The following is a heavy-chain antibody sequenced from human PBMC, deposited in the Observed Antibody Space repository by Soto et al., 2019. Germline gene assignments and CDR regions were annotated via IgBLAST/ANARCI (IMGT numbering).Heavy chain of an antibody. CDR1: GFTFSSYA. Sequence: EVQLLESGGGLVQPGGSLRLSCAASGFTFSSYAMRWVRQAPGKGLEWVSAISGSGDSTYYADSVKGRFTTSRDNSKNTLYLRMNSLRAEDTAVYYCARRGSGSYYDYGGQGTLVTVSS. CDR2: ISGSGDST. V-gene: IGHV3-23*01. CDR3: ARRGSGSYYDY. D-gene: IGHD1-26*01. J-gene: IGHJ4*02.